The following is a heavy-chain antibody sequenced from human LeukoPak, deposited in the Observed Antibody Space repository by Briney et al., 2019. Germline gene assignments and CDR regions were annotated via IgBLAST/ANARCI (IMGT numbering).Heavy chain of an antibody. V-gene: IGHV4-38-2*02. J-gene: IGHJ4*02. Sequence: PSETLSLTXTVSGYSISSGYYWGWIRQPPGKGLEWIGSIYHSGSTYYNPSLKSRVTISVDTSKNQFSLKLSSVTAADTAVYYCARGSDFWSGYFCLFDYWGQGTLVTVSS. CDR3: ARGSDFWSGYFCLFDY. D-gene: IGHD3-3*01. CDR2: IYHSGST. CDR1: GYSISSGYY.